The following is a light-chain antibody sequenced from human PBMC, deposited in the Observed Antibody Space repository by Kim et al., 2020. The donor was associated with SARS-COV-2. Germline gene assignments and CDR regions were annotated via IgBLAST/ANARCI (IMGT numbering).Light chain of an antibody. CDR1: NNNVGNQG. Sequence: TATSTCTGNNNNVGNQGAAWLQQHQGHPPKLLSYRNNNRPSGISERFSASRSGDTASLTITGLQPEDETDYYCSAWDSSLNVWVFGGGTQLTVL. V-gene: IGLV10-54*04. CDR2: RNN. CDR3: SAWDSSLNVWV. J-gene: IGLJ3*02.